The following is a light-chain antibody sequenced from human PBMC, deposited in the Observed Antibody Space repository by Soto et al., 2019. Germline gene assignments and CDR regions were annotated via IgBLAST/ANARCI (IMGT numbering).Light chain of an antibody. CDR2: RDY. CDR3: QVWDSGTAVV. Sequence: SYELTQPLSVSVALGQTARITCGASNIGSKSVHWYQQRPGQAPMLVIYRDYNRPSGIPERFSGSNSGSTAALTISRAQAGDVADYYCQVWDSGTAVVFGGGPMLTVL. V-gene: IGLV3-9*01. J-gene: IGLJ2*01. CDR1: NIGSKS.